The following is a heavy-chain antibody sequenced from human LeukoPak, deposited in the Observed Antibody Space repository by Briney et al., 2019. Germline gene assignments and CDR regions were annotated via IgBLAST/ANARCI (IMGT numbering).Heavy chain of an antibody. J-gene: IGHJ4*02. CDR2: ISSRSSYI. Sequence: PGGSLRLSCAASGFTFSSYEMNWVRQAPGKGLEWVSYISSRSSYIDYADSLKGRFTISRDNAKNSLYLQMNSLRAEDTAVYYCARGKEPVAGSLSHFDYWGQGTLVTVSS. V-gene: IGHV3-21*05. CDR3: ARGKEPVAGSLSHFDY. CDR1: GFTFSSYE. D-gene: IGHD6-19*01.